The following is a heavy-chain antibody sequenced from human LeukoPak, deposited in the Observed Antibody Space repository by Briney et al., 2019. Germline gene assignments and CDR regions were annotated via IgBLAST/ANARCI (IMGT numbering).Heavy chain of an antibody. CDR3: ATITNQWLDPFDF. D-gene: IGHD6-19*01. CDR1: GGSLSSSRYY. V-gene: IGHV4-39*01. J-gene: IGHJ4*02. CDR2: IYYRVNT. Sequence: SETLSLTCTLSGGSLSSSRYYCGWIRQPPGKGLQWIGSIYYRVNTYYNPSLKSRVTISVDTSKNQFSLNLTSVTAADTAVYYCATITNQWLDPFDFWGQGTLVTVSS.